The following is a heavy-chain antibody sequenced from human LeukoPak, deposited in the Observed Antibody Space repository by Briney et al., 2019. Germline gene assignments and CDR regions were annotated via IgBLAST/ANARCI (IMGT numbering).Heavy chain of an antibody. CDR3: ARGYYEPFQS. V-gene: IGHV4-61*03. CDR2: VSDTGTT. D-gene: IGHD3-16*01. J-gene: IGHJ4*02. Sequence: PSGTLSLTCNVSGVSIRTSTYYWNWTRQSPGTGLEWIGCVSDTGTTKYNPSLKSRVTISVDTSKNHFSLILMSVTAADTAVYYCARGYYEPFQSWGQGTLVTVSS. CDR1: GVSIRTSTYY.